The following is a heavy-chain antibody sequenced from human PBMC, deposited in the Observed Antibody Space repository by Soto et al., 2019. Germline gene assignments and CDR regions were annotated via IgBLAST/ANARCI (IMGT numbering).Heavy chain of an antibody. Sequence: PVGSLRLSCAASGFTFSSYGMHWVRQAPGKGLEWVAVIWYDGSNKYYADSVKGRLTISRDNSKNTLYLQMNSLRAEDTAVYYCAVNSGSYFYYGMDVWGQGTTVTVSS. D-gene: IGHD1-26*01. J-gene: IGHJ6*02. CDR1: GFTFSSYG. CDR3: AVNSGSYFYYGMDV. V-gene: IGHV3-33*01. CDR2: IWYDGSNK.